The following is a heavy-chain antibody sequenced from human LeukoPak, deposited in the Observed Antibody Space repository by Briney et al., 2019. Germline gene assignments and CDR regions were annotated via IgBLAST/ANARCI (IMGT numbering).Heavy chain of an antibody. CDR3: ARGGSSRFAY. Sequence: PGGSLRLSCEASGFTFSSYWMSWVRQAPGEGLEWVGNIKEGGSEKYYVDSVKGRFTISRDNAKNSLFLQMTSLRGEDTAMYYCARGGSSRFAYWGQGTLVSVSS. CDR1: GFTFSSYW. V-gene: IGHV3-7*01. CDR2: IKEGGSEK. J-gene: IGHJ4*02. D-gene: IGHD1-26*01.